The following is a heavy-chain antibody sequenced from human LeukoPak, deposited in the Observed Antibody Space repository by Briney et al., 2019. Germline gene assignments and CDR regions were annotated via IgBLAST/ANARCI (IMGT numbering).Heavy chain of an antibody. CDR3: ARDYYDSSGYSGY. CDR2: ISGSSSTK. CDR1: GFIFSSYG. V-gene: IGHV3-48*01. Sequence: GGSLRLSCAASGFIFSSYGMSWVRQAPGKGLEWVSFISGSSSTKYYVDSVKGRFTISRDNAKNSLYLQMNSLRAEDTAVYYCARDYYDSSGYSGYWGQGTLVTVSS. D-gene: IGHD3-22*01. J-gene: IGHJ4*02.